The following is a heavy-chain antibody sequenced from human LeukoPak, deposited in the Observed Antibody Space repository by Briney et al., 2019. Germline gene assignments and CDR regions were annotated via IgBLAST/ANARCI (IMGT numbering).Heavy chain of an antibody. J-gene: IGHJ6*02. CDR3: AGVVGNPMSYYYGMDV. Sequence: GGALRISCAAPGFTFRGYYKSGFRPAPGGGVGGGLYISSSGSTIYYADSVKGRFTISRDNAKNSLYLQMNSLRAEDTAVYYYAGVVGNPMSYYYGMDVWGQGTTVTVSS. CDR1: GFTFRGYY. V-gene: IGHV3-11*01. CDR2: ISSSGSTI. D-gene: IGHD4-23*01.